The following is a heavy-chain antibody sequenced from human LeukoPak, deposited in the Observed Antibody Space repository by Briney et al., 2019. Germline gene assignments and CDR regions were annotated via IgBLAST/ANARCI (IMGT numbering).Heavy chain of an antibody. V-gene: IGHV6-1*01. Sequence: SQTLSLTCALSGDSVSSNGPAWNWIRQSPSRGLEWLGRTYYRSKWYNDYAVYVKNRITINPDTSKNQFSLQLNSVTPEDTAVYYCARDWLGYYFDYWRQGTLVTVSS. D-gene: IGHD6-19*01. CDR3: ARDWLGYYFDY. CDR2: TYYRSKWYN. CDR1: GDSVSSNGPA. J-gene: IGHJ4*02.